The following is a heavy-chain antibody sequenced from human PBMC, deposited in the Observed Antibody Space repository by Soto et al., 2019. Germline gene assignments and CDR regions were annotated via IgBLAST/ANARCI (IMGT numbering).Heavy chain of an antibody. V-gene: IGHV3-21*01. Sequence: PGGSLRLSCAASGFTFSSYSMNWVRQAPGKGLEWVSSISSSSSYIYYADSVKGRFTISRDNAKNSLYLQMNSLRAEDTAVYYCARDSREGAPTNELRYFDWLLNNYYYYGMDVWGQGTTVTVSS. D-gene: IGHD3-9*01. CDR1: GFTFSSYS. CDR2: ISSSSSYI. CDR3: ARDSREGAPTNELRYFDWLLNNYYYYGMDV. J-gene: IGHJ6*02.